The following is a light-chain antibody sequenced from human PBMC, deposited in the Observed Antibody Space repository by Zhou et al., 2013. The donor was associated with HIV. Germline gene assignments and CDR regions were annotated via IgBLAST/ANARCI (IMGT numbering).Light chain of an antibody. J-gene: IGKJ1*01. Sequence: DIQMTQSPSSLSASVGDRVTITCRASQGITNYLAWYQHQPGTAPKVLMYASSTLLSGVPSRFSGSGSGTDFTLTISDLQPEDVGTYYCQNYRHGTRTFGPGTKVEI. CDR2: ASS. CDR1: QGITNY. V-gene: IGKV1-27*01. CDR3: QNYRHGTRT.